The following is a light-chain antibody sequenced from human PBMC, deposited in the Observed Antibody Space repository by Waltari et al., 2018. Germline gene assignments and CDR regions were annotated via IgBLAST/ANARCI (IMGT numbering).Light chain of an antibody. CDR3: LQTYTSPYS. V-gene: IGKV1-39*01. Sequence: QMTQSPSSLSASIGDRVTITCRASQTVTTYLNWYQQKPGKVPKILIYASSRLQSGVPSRFSGSGSGTDFTLTINGLQPEDFATYFCLQTYTSPYSFGQGTKLEIK. J-gene: IGKJ2*03. CDR1: QTVTTY. CDR2: ASS.